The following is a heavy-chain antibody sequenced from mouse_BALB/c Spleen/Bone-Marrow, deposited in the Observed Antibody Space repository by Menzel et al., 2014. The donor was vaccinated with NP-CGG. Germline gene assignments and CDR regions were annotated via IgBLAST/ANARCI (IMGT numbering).Heavy chain of an antibody. V-gene: IGHV7-3*02. CDR2: IRNKANGYTT. CDR3: AREIINDYHWYFDV. Sequence: EVQGVESGGGLVQPGGSLRLSCATSGFTFTDYYMSWVRQPPGKALEWLGFIRNKANGYTTEYSASVKGRFTISRDNSHSILYLQMNTLRAEDSATYYCAREIINDYHWYFDVWGAGTTVTVSS. J-gene: IGHJ1*01. CDR1: GFTFTDYY. D-gene: IGHD2-4*01.